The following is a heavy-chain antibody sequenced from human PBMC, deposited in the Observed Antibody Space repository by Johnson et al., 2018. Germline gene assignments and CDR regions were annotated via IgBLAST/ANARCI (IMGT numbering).Heavy chain of an antibody. CDR1: GGSISRYY. D-gene: IGHD2/OR15-2a*01. V-gene: IGHV4-59*01. J-gene: IGHJ3*02. CDR3: ARIHPHKYDTTLHHRAAFDI. Sequence: QVELREAGPGLLKPSETLSLSCTVSGGSISRYYWSWIRQSPGRGLEYIAYIYYSGSTNYNPSLRSRVPLSVDTSKNQFSLRLTSVTSADAAVFFCARIHPHKYDTTLHHRAAFDIWGPGTRVTVSS. CDR2: IYYSGST.